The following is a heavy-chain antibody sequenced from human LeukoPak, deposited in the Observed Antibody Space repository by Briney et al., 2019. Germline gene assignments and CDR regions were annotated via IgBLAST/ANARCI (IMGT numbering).Heavy chain of an antibody. CDR1: GGSISSGSYY. D-gene: IGHD3-10*01. Sequence: SQTLSLTCTVSGGSISSGSYYWSWIRQPAGKGLEWIGRIYTSGSTNYNPSLKSRVTISVDTSKNQFSLKLSSVTAADTAVYYCARGSRFGEVPIDCWGQGTLVTVSS. V-gene: IGHV4-61*02. J-gene: IGHJ4*02. CDR2: IYTSGST. CDR3: ARGSRFGEVPIDC.